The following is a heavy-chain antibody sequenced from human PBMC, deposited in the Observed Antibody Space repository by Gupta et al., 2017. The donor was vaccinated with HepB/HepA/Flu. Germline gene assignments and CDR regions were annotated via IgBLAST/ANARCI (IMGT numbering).Heavy chain of an antibody. CDR1: GFPFSNAW. D-gene: IGHD3-3*01. Sequence: EVQLVESGGGWVKPGGSLRLSCAASGFPFSNAWMTWVRQAPGKGLEWVGRIKSKTDGGTTEYAAPVKGRFTISRDDSKNTLYLQMNSLKTEDTAVYYCTTDLFWSGYYYFDYWGQGTLVTVSS. CDR2: IKSKTDGGTT. V-gene: IGHV3-15*01. J-gene: IGHJ4*02. CDR3: TTDLFWSGYYYFDY.